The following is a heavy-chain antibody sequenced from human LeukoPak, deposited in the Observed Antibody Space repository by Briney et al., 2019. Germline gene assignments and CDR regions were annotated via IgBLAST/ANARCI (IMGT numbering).Heavy chain of an antibody. CDR1: GGTFTNYA. D-gene: IGHD1-14*01. V-gene: IGHV1-69*05. Sequence: GASVKVSCKASGGTFTNYAFSWVRQAPGQGLEWMGGIIPILRTTNYAEHFQGRVTLTTDESTSTASLDLSSLRSEDTAVYSCAKDDGSATTGFDSWGQGTLVSVSS. CDR3: AKDDGSATTGFDS. J-gene: IGHJ5*01. CDR2: IIPILRTT.